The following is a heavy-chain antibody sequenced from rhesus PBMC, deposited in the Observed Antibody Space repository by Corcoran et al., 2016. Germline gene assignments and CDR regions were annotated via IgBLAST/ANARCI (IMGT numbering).Heavy chain of an antibody. J-gene: IGHJ4*01. CDR1: GGSISGYYY. CDR2: IYGNSAST. Sequence: QVQLQQWGEGLVKPSETLSLTCAVYGGSISGYYYWSWIRPPPGKGLELIGYIYGNSASTNYNPSLKNRVTISKDTSKNQFSLKLSSVTAADTAVYYCARDSYSPFDYWGQGVLVTVSS. CDR3: ARDSYSPFDY. V-gene: IGHV4-73*01. D-gene: IGHD5-12*01.